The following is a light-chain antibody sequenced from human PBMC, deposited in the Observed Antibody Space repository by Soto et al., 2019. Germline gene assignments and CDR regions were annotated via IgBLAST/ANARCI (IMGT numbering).Light chain of an antibody. Sequence: EIVMTQSPATLSVSPVERATLSCRASQTIDNTLAWYQRKPGQAPRLLIHGASNRATDIPDRFSGSGSGTDFTLTISRLEPEDFAVYYCQQYYSLWTFGQGTKVDIK. V-gene: IGKV3D-15*01. CDR3: QQYYSLWT. CDR2: GAS. CDR1: QTIDNT. J-gene: IGKJ1*01.